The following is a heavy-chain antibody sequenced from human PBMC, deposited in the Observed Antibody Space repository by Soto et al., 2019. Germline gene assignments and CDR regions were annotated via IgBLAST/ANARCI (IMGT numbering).Heavy chain of an antibody. D-gene: IGHD6-13*01. V-gene: IGHV3-23*01. CDR1: GFTFSTYA. CDR2: ISRSGGST. J-gene: IGHJ4*02. Sequence: GVLRLSCAASGFTFSTYAMSWVRQAPGKGLEWVSAISRSGGSTYYADSVKGRFTISRDNSKNTLYVQMNSLRAEDTAVYYCAKLSSPTNDIAAAGPDYWGQGTLVTVSS. CDR3: AKLSSPTNDIAAAGPDY.